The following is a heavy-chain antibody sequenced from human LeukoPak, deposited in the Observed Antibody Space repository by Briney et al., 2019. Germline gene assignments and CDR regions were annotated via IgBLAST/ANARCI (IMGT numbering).Heavy chain of an antibody. J-gene: IGHJ4*02. CDR2: IYPGDSDT. Sequence: GESLKVSCKGSGYSFSSYWIAWVRQMPGKGLEWMGIIYPGDSDTRYSRSFQGQVTISVDKSISTAYVQWSSLQASDTAMYYCARRVLDYFEEWGQGTLVTVSS. CDR1: GYSFSSYW. V-gene: IGHV5-51*01. CDR3: ARRVLDYFEE. D-gene: IGHD2-8*02.